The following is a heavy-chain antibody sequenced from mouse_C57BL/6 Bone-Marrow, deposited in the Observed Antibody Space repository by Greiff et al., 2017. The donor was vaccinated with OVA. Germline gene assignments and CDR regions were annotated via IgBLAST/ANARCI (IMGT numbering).Heavy chain of an antibody. CDR3: ARDETGYYDHDGAWFAY. CDR2: INYDGSST. CDR1: GFTFSDYY. J-gene: IGHJ3*01. Sequence: EVQLVESEGGLVQPGSSMKLSCTASGFTFSDYYMAWVRQVPEKGLEWVANINYDGSSTYYLDSLKSRFIFSRDNAKNILYLQMSSLKSEDTATYYCARDETGYYDHDGAWFAYWGQGTLVTVSA. V-gene: IGHV5-16*01. D-gene: IGHD2-4*01.